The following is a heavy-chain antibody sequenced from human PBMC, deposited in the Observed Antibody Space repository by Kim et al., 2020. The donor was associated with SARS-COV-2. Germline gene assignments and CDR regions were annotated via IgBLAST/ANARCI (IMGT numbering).Heavy chain of an antibody. CDR3: ARLLLGWNYGYFDY. J-gene: IGHJ4*02. V-gene: IGHV3-7*01. Sequence: GGSLRLSCAASGFTFSSYWMSWVRQAPGKGLEWVANIKQDGSEKYYVDSVKGRFTISRDNAKNSLYLQMNSLRAEDTAVYYCARLLLGWNYGYFDYWGQGTLVTVSS. CDR1: GFTFSSYW. CDR2: IKQDGSEK. D-gene: IGHD1-7*01.